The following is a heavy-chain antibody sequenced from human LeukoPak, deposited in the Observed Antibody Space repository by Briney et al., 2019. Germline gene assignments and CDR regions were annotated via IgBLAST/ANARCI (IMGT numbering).Heavy chain of an antibody. J-gene: IGHJ4*02. Sequence: SETLSLTCTVSGGSISNYFWIWIRQPPGKGLEWIGQIYYSGSTNYNPSLKSRVTISVDTSKNQFSLKLSSVTAADTAVYYCARLPVDTAMVYYFDYWGQGTLVTVSS. D-gene: IGHD5-18*01. CDR3: ARLPVDTAMVYYFDY. CDR1: GGSISNYF. CDR2: IYYSGST. V-gene: IGHV4-59*08.